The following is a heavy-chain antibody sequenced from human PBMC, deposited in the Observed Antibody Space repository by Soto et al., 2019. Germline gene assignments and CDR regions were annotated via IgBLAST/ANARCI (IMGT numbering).Heavy chain of an antibody. CDR1: GGSFSGYY. D-gene: IGHD2-15*01. CDR3: AKKAEYCSGATGHSTRFDQ. V-gene: IGHV4-34*01. Sequence: QVQLQQWGAGLLKPSETLSLTCGVYGGSFSGYYWSWIRQTPGKGLEWFGEVHYSGSTNYTPSLKLRVIISRDSAKNQFARKLGAVTAADTALYYCAKKAEYCSGATGHSTRFDQGGQGTLVTVSS. J-gene: IGHJ4*02. CDR2: VHYSGST.